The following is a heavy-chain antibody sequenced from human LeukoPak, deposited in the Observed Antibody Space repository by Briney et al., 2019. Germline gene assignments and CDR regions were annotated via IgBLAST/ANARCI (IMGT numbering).Heavy chain of an antibody. CDR2: IYYSGST. CDR3: ARAVSGSYYVAGFDI. J-gene: IGHJ3*02. V-gene: IGHV4-39*07. Sequence: PSETLSLTCTVSGGSISSSSYYWGWIRQPPGEGLEWIGSIYYSGSTDYNPSLKSRVTISVDTSKNQYSLKMSSVTATDTAVYYCARAVSGSYYVAGFDIWGQGTMVTVSS. CDR1: GGSISSSSYY. D-gene: IGHD1-26*01.